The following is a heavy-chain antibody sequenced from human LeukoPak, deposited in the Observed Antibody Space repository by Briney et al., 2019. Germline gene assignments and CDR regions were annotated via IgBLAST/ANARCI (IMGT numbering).Heavy chain of an antibody. Sequence: PGGSLRLSCAASGFTFHTYAMMWVRQAPGKGLEWVSSTRVSDGGAFYADSVKGRFTISRDNSKNTLYLQMNSLRAEDTAVYYCARDSNCSSTSCYHYYMDVWGKGTTVTVSS. CDR3: ARDSNCSSTSCYHYYMDV. CDR1: GFTFHTYA. CDR2: TRVSDGGA. J-gene: IGHJ6*03. D-gene: IGHD2-2*01. V-gene: IGHV3-23*01.